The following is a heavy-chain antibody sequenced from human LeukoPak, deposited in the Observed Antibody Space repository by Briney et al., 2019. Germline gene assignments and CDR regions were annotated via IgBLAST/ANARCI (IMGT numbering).Heavy chain of an antibody. J-gene: IGHJ4*02. CDR3: ARDKEAYYYDSSGYSDY. CDR1: GFTFSDTW. CDR2: ISSSSSYI. Sequence: GGSLRLSCAASGFTFSDTWMHWVRQAPGKGLEWVSSISSSSSYIYYADSVKGRFTISRDNAKNSLYLQMNSLRAEDTAVYYCARDKEAYYYDSSGYSDYWGQGTLVTVSS. D-gene: IGHD3-22*01. V-gene: IGHV3-21*01.